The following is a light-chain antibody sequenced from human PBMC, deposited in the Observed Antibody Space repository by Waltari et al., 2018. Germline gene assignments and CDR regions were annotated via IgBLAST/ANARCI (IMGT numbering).Light chain of an antibody. J-gene: IGLJ1*01. V-gene: IGLV3-21*02. CDR3: QVWDSSRDQPV. Sequence: SDVLTQAPSVSVAPGQTATITCRGDSIGSHSVHWYQQRPGQAPVVVVYDDAYRASGIPERISGSGSGNAATLTISRVQPGDEADYYCQVWDSSRDQPVFGPGTRVTVL. CDR1: SIGSHS. CDR2: DDA.